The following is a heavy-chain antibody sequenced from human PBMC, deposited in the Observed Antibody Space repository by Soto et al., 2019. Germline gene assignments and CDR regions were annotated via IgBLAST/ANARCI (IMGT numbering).Heavy chain of an antibody. Sequence: EVQLVESGGGLVQPGGSLRLSCAASGFTFSSYSMNWVRQAPGKGLEWVSYISSSSSTIYYADSVKGRFTISRDNAKNSLYLQMNSLRDEDTAVYYCARDSPYSSSWYDLNWFDPRGQGTLVTVSS. CDR1: GFTFSSYS. J-gene: IGHJ5*02. CDR3: ARDSPYSSSWYDLNWFDP. V-gene: IGHV3-48*02. CDR2: ISSSSSTI. D-gene: IGHD6-13*01.